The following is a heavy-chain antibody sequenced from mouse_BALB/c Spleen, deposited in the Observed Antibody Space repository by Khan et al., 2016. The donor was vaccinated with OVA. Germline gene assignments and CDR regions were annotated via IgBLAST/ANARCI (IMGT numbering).Heavy chain of an antibody. D-gene: IGHD1-1*01. J-gene: IGHJ2*01. V-gene: IGHV13-2*02. Sequence: VQLLETGGGLVRPGNSLKLSCVTSGFTFSYYRMHWLRQFPGKRLEWIAVITVKSDNSGANYAESVKGRFTISRDDSKSSVYLQMNRLREEDTATYYCSRGGYYYGTPFDYWGQGTTLTVSS. CDR2: ITVKSDNSGA. CDR1: GFTFSYYR. CDR3: SRGGYYYGTPFDY.